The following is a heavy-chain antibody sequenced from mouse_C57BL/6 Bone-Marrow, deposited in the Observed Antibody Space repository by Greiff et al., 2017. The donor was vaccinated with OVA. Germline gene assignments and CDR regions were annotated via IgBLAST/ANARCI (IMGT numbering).Heavy chain of an antibody. V-gene: IGHV1-53*01. D-gene: IGHD1-1*01. CDR3: ARDYYGSSPAWFAY. CDR2: INPSNGGT. Sequence: QVHVKQPGPELVKPGASVKLSCKASGYTFTSYWMHWVKQRPGQGLEWIGNINPSNGGTNYNEKFKSKATLTVDKSSSTAYMQLSSLTSEDSAVYYCARDYYGSSPAWFAYWGQGTLVTVSA. CDR1: GYTFTSYW. J-gene: IGHJ3*01.